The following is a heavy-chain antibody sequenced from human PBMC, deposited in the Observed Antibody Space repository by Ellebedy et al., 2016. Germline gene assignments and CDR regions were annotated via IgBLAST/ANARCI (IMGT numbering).Heavy chain of an antibody. D-gene: IGHD1-1*01. CDR1: GGSVTTDY. CDR3: AKWNGAWNAFDV. Sequence: SETLSLTCDVSGGSVTTDYWNWIRRPPGKGLEWIGYVFHTGTSNYNPSLKSRVTMSVDTSKSQFSLRLTSVTAADTAVYYCAKWNGAWNAFDVWGQGTTVTVSS. V-gene: IGHV4-59*02. J-gene: IGHJ3*01. CDR2: VFHTGTS.